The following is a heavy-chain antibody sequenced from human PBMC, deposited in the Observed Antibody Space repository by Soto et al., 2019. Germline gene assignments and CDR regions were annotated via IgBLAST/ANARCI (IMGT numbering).Heavy chain of an antibody. D-gene: IGHD5-12*01. J-gene: IGHJ4*02. CDR2: INTYNGMT. Sequence: QVQLVQSGGEVKKPGASVTVSCKASGYTFINYHITWVRQAPGQGLEWMAWINTYNGMTDYAQKCKGRVTMTRDTSTSTGYRELRNLGSDDTAVYFCAKSPRGEMATDWGQGTLVTVSS. CDR1: GYTFINYH. CDR3: AKSPRGEMATD. V-gene: IGHV1-18*01.